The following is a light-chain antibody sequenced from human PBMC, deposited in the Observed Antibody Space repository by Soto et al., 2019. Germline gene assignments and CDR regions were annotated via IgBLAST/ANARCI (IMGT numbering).Light chain of an antibody. CDR2: AAS. CDR3: KQRKSYPIT. J-gene: IGKJ5*01. V-gene: IGKV1-9*01. CDR1: QDINTY. Sequence: DIQLTQSPSFLSASVGDRVTITCRSSQDINTYLAWYHQKPGKAPKRLIFAASTLQNGVPSRFRGSGSRTEFTVTITSLQPEDFATYYRKQRKSYPITFGQGTRQEIK.